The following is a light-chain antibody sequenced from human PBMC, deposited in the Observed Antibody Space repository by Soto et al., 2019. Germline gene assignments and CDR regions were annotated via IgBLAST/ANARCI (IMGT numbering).Light chain of an antibody. CDR1: ESVSDNY. CDR3: QQYNTWPPWT. J-gene: IGKJ1*01. CDR2: GAS. Sequence: EIVLTQSPGTLSLSPGERATLSCRASESVSDNYLAWYQQRSGQAPRLVIYGASSRASAVPDRFSGSGSGADFTLTISSLQSEDFAIYYCQQYNTWPPWTFGQGTKVEMK. V-gene: IGKV3-20*01.